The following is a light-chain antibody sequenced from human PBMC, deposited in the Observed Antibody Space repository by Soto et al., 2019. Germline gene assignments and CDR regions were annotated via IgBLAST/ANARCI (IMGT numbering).Light chain of an antibody. CDR2: GAS. J-gene: IGKJ1*01. CDR1: QSVSSN. Sequence: EIVMTQSPATLSVSPGERATLSCRASQSVSSNLAWYQQKPGQAPRLLIYGASTRATAIPARFIGSGSAGEFIPMTSSRQSEDFAVYYCQQYNNWSRGTFGQGTKVEIK. CDR3: QQYNNWSRGT. V-gene: IGKV3-15*01.